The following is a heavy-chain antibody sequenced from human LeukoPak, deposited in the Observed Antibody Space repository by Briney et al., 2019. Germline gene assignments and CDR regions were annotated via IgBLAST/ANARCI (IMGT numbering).Heavy chain of an antibody. CDR3: AKGGMGYSGSYYVGY. CDR1: GFTFSSYA. D-gene: IGHD1-26*01. CDR2: ISGSDGST. V-gene: IGHV3-23*01. J-gene: IGHJ4*02. Sequence: GGSLRLSCAASGFTFSSYAMSWVRQAPGKGLEWVSAISGSDGSTYYADSVKGRFAISRDNSKNTLYLQMNSLRAEDTAVYYCAKGGMGYSGSYYVGYWGQGTLVTVAS.